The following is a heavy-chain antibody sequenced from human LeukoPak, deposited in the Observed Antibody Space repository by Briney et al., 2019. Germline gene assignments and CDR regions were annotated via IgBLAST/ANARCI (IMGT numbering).Heavy chain of an antibody. CDR2: ISGSGGST. CDR1: GLTFSSYA. CDR3: AKDANPPYDFWSGYYGNYFDY. V-gene: IGHV3-23*01. Sequence: PGGSLRLSCAASGLTFSSYAMSWVRQAPGKGLEWVSAISGSGGSTYYADSVKGRFTISRDNSKNTLYLQMNSLRAEDTAVYYCAKDANPPYDFWSGYYGNYFDYWGQGTLVTVSS. J-gene: IGHJ4*02. D-gene: IGHD3-3*01.